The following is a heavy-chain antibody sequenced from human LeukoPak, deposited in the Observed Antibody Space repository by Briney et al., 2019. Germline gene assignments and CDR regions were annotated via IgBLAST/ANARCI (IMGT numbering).Heavy chain of an antibody. CDR3: ARARGIAVAGTRDAFDI. CDR2: IYHSGST. D-gene: IGHD6-19*01. V-gene: IGHV4-38-2*01. Sequence: PSETLSLTCAVYGGSFSGYYWGWIRQPPGKGLEWIGSIYHSGSTYYNPSLKSRVTISVDTSKNQFSLKLSSVTAADTAVYYCARARGIAVAGTRDAFDIWGQGTMVTVSS. J-gene: IGHJ3*02. CDR1: GGSFSGYY.